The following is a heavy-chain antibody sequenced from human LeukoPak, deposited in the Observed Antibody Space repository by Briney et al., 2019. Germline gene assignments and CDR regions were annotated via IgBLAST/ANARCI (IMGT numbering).Heavy chain of an antibody. CDR2: ISAYNGNT. V-gene: IGHV1-18*01. J-gene: IGHJ4*02. D-gene: IGHD3-22*01. Sequence: ASVKVSCKASGYTFTSYGICWVRQAPGQGLEWMGWISAYNGNTNYAQKLQGRVTMTTDTSTSTAYMELRSLRSDDTAVYYCAREGRPLNYYDSSGYHFDYWGQGTLVTVSS. CDR3: AREGRPLNYYDSSGYHFDY. CDR1: GYTFTSYG.